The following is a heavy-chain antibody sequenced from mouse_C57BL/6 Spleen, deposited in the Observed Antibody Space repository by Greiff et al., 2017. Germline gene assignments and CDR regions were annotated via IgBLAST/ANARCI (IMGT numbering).Heavy chain of an antibody. V-gene: IGHV14-4*01. Sequence: EVQLQQSGAELVRPGASVKLSCTASGFNIKDDYMHWVKQSPEQGLEWIGWIDPENGDTEYASKFQGKATITADTSSNTAYLQLSSLTSEDTAVYYCTTDGNFFAYWGQGTLVTVSA. CDR1: GFNIKDDY. CDR2: IDPENGDT. D-gene: IGHD2-1*01. CDR3: TTDGNFFAY. J-gene: IGHJ3*01.